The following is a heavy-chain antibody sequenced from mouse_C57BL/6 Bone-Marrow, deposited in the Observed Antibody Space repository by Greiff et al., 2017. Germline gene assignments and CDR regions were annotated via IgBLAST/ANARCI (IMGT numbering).Heavy chain of an antibody. CDR1: GYTFTSYW. Sequence: QVQLKQPGAELVMPGASVKLSCKASGYTFTSYWMHWVKQRPGQGLEWIGEIDPSDSYTNYNQKFKGKSTLTVDKSSSTAYMQLSSLTSEDSAVYYCAREEITTVPYFDVWGTGTTVTVSS. D-gene: IGHD1-1*01. CDR3: AREEITTVPYFDV. J-gene: IGHJ1*03. CDR2: IDPSDSYT. V-gene: IGHV1-69*01.